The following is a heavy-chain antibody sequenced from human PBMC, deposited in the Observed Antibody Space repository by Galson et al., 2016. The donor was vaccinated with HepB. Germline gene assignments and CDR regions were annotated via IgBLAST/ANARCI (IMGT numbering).Heavy chain of an antibody. Sequence: SLRLSCAASGIRFNAYGGTHWVRQAPGKGPEWVAVIWYNERNIHYADSVKGRFTISKDDSKNTVYLEMNSLRDEDTAVYYCTRDGFGGTNDACDIWGQGTFVAVSS. CDR1: GIRFNAYGG. CDR3: TRDGFGGTNDACDI. V-gene: IGHV3-33*01. D-gene: IGHD3-10*01. J-gene: IGHJ3*02. CDR2: IWYNERNI.